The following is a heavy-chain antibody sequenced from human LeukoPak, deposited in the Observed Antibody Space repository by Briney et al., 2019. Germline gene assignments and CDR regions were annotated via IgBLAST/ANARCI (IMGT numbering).Heavy chain of an antibody. Sequence: SETLSLTCTVSGGSISSYYWSWIRQPPGKGLEWIGYIYYNGSTNYNPSLKSRVTISVDTSKNQFSLKLSSVTAADTAVYYCASLPYRGYSPGWFDPWGQGTLVTVSS. V-gene: IGHV4-59*01. CDR2: IYYNGST. J-gene: IGHJ5*02. CDR3: ASLPYRGYSPGWFDP. D-gene: IGHD5-18*01. CDR1: GGSISSYY.